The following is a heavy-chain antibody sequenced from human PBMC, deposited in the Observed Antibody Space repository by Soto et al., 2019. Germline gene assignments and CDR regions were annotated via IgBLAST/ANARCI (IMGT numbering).Heavy chain of an antibody. CDR1: GFTFSSYA. V-gene: IGHV3-30-3*01. J-gene: IGHJ4*02. D-gene: IGHD3-3*02. CDR2: ISYDGSNK. CDR3: ARADHFWSGYSDY. Sequence: PVGSLRVSCAASGFTFSSYAMHWVRQAPGKGLEWVAVISYDGSNKYYADSVKGRFTISRDNSKNTLYLQMNSLRAEDTAVYYCARADHFWSGYSDYWGQGTLVTVSS.